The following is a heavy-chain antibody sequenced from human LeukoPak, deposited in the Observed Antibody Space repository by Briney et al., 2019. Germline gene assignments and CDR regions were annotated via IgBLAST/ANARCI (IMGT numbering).Heavy chain of an antibody. CDR2: ISWSSGHM. V-gene: IGHV3-9*01. Sequence: GGSLRLSCAAAEFKFDDYAMHWVRHGPGKGLEWAAGISWSSGHMEYAESVKGRFTISRDNARNALYLQMDGLRRDDTALYYCVRSVVVVAATPTHFDLWGRGTQVIVSS. CDR3: VRSVVVVAATPTHFDL. J-gene: IGHJ2*01. D-gene: IGHD2-15*01. CDR1: EFKFDDYA.